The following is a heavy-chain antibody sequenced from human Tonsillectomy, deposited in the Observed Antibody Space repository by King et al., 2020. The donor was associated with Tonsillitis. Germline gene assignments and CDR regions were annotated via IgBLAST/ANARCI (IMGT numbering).Heavy chain of an antibody. V-gene: IGHV3-48*02. CDR1: GFTFSSYS. J-gene: IGHJ4*02. CDR3: ARDRGDLLEGGDFDY. CDR2: ISSSSSTI. D-gene: IGHD2/OR15-2a*01. Sequence: VQLVESGGGLVQPGGSLRLSCAASGFTFSSYSMNWVRQAPGKGLEWVSYISSSSSTIYYADSVKGRFTISRDNAKNSLYLQMNSLRDEDTAVYYCARDRGDLLEGGDFDYWGQGTLVTVSS.